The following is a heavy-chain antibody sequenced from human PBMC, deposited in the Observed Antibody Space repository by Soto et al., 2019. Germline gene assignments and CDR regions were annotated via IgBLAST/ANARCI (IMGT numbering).Heavy chain of an antibody. V-gene: IGHV4-34*01. Sequence: QVQLQQWGAGLLKPSETLSLTCAVYGGSFSGYDWSWIRQPPGKGLEWIGEINHSGSTNYNPSLKSRVTISVDTSKNQFSLKLSSVTAADTAVYYCARGYDYYDSSGYYYYYYYGTDVWCQGTTLTVSS. CDR1: GGSFSGYD. J-gene: IGHJ6*02. CDR3: ARGYDYYDSSGYYYYYYYGTDV. D-gene: IGHD3-22*01. CDR2: INHSGST.